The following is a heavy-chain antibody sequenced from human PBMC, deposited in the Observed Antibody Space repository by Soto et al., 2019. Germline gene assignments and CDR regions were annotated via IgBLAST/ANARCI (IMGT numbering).Heavy chain of an antibody. D-gene: IGHD3-22*01. J-gene: IGHJ4*02. CDR3: ARDLGIVVVENYFDY. V-gene: IGHV1-46*03. CDR1: GYTFTSYG. Sequence: GASVKVSCKASGYTFTSYGISWVRQAPGQGLEWMGIINPSGGSTSYAQKFQGRVTMTRDTSTSTVYMELSSLRSEDTAVYYCARDLGIVVVENYFDYWGQRTLVTVSS. CDR2: INPSGGST.